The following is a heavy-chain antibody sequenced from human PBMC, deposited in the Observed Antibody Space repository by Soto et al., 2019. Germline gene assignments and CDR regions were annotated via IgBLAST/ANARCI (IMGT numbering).Heavy chain of an antibody. CDR2: IIPIFGTA. J-gene: IGHJ6*02. D-gene: IGHD1-26*01. V-gene: IGHV1-69*06. Sequence: QVQLVQSGAEVKKPGSSVKVSCKASGGTFSSYAISWVRQAPGQGLEWMRGIIPIFGTANYAQKFQGRVTITADKSTSTAYMELSSLRSEDTAVYYCARDLLSGGYIPLSGGMDVWGQGTTVTVSS. CDR1: GGTFSSYA. CDR3: ARDLLSGGYIPLSGGMDV.